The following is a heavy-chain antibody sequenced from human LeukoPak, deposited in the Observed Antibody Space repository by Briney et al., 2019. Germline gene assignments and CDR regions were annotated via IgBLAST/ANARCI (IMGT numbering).Heavy chain of an antibody. J-gene: IGHJ4*02. V-gene: IGHV4-4*02. D-gene: IGHD3-22*01. CDR3: ARARYYYDSSGYFDY. Sequence: SETLSLTCDVSGVSVSSTNWWSWVRQSPGKGLECIGEIYHSGSTNYNPSLKSRVTMSVDTSKNQFSLKLSSVTAADTAVYYCARARYYYDSSGYFDYWGQGTLVTVSS. CDR1: GVSVSSTNW. CDR2: IYHSGST.